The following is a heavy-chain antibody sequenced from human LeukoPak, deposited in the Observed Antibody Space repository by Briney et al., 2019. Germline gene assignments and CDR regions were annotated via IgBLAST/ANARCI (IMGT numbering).Heavy chain of an antibody. CDR2: ISYDGSNK. CDR1: GFTFSSYA. V-gene: IGHV3-30-3*01. D-gene: IGHD6-19*01. J-gene: IGHJ6*02. CDR3: WAAVAGPRGYYGMDV. Sequence: GGSLRLSCAASGFTFSSYAMHWVRQAPGKGLEWVAVISYDGSNKYYADSVKGRFTISRDNSKNTLYLQMNSLRAEDTAVYFGWAAVAGPRGYYGMDVWGQGTTVTVSS.